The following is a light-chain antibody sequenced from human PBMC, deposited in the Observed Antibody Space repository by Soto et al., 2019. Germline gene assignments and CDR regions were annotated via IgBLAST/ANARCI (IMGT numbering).Light chain of an antibody. CDR2: EVS. CDR1: SSDIGASTF. V-gene: IGLV2-14*03. Sequence: QSALTQPASVSESPGQSITISCTGTSSDIGASTFVSWYQQHPGKAPKLLIYEVSNRPSGISNRFSGSKSVNTASLTISGLQAEDEADYYCSSARRDNTWVFGGGTKVTVL. J-gene: IGLJ3*02. CDR3: SSARRDNTWV.